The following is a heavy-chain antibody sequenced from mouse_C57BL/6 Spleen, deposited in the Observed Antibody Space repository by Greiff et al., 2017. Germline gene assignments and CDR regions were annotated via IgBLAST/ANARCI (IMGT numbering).Heavy chain of an antibody. CDR1: GFNIKDYY. CDR2: IDPEDGDT. CDR3: TRGDYGSSPDV. D-gene: IGHD1-1*01. V-gene: IGHV14-1*01. Sequence: VQLQQSGAELVRPGASVKLSCTASGFNIKDYYMHWVKQRPEQGLEWIGRIDPEDGDTEYGPKFQGKATMTADTSSNTAYLQLSSLTSEDTAVYYCTRGDYGSSPDVWGTGTTVTVSS. J-gene: IGHJ1*03.